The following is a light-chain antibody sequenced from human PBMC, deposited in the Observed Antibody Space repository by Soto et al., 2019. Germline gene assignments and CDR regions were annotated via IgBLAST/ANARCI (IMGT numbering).Light chain of an antibody. CDR3: QHYNSWPLT. J-gene: IGKJ4*01. CDR2: GAS. CDR1: QNVFSN. V-gene: IGKV3-15*01. Sequence: ETVMTQSPVTLSVSPGEGATLSCRASQNVFSNLAWYQQRPGQPPRLLIHGASTRATGIPARFIGRGSGTEFSLTISSLQSEDFAIYYCQHYNSWPLTFGRGTKVEIK.